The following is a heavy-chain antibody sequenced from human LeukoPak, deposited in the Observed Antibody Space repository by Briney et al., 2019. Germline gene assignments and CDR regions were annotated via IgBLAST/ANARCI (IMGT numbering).Heavy chain of an antibody. J-gene: IGHJ4*02. Sequence: GGSLRLSCAASGFTVSSNYMSWVRQAPRKWLEWVSVIYSGGSTYYADSVKGRFPISRDNLKKTLYLQMNSLRAEDTAVYYCAKAMGMGYNPYFDLWGQGHLVTVSS. CDR3: AKAMGMGYNPYFDL. D-gene: IGHD5-24*01. CDR2: IYSGGST. V-gene: IGHV3-53*05. CDR1: GFTVSSNY.